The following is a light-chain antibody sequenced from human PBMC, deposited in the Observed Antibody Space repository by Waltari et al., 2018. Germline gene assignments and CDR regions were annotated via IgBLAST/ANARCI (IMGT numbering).Light chain of an antibody. CDR2: AAS. V-gene: IGKV1-39*01. CDR1: QSISDY. J-gene: IGKJ4*01. Sequence: DVQLTQSPSSLSASVGDRVTITCRASQSISDYLNWYQVKPGKAPSLLIYAASSLQSGVPSRFSGRGSGTDFTLTISSLQPEDFASYYCQQSYSTLALTFGGGTKVELK. CDR3: QQSYSTLALT.